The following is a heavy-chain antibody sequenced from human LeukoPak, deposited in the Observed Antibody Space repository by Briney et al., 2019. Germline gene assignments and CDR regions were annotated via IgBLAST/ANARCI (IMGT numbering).Heavy chain of an antibody. J-gene: IGHJ4*02. D-gene: IGHD2-15*01. CDR1: GGSFSGYY. Sequence: PSETLSLTCAVYGGSFSGYYWSWIRQPPGKRLEWIGEINHSGSTNYNPSLKSRVTMSVDTSKKEFSLKLSSVTAADTAVYYCASSGYSDSWGQGTLVTVSS. V-gene: IGHV4-34*01. CDR3: ASSGYSDS. CDR2: INHSGST.